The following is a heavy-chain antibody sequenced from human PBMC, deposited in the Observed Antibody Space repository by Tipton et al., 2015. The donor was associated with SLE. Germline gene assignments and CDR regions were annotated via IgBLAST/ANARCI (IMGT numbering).Heavy chain of an antibody. CDR3: ASGVRWPGVDY. V-gene: IGHV4-38-2*01. J-gene: IGHJ4*02. D-gene: IGHD2-15*01. Sequence: TLSLTCAVSGYSISSGYYWGWIRQPPGKGLEWIGSIYHSGSTYYNPSLKSRVTISVDTSKNQFSLKLSSVTAADTAVYYCASGVRWPGVDYWGQGTPVTVAT. CDR1: GYSISSGYY. CDR2: IYHSGST.